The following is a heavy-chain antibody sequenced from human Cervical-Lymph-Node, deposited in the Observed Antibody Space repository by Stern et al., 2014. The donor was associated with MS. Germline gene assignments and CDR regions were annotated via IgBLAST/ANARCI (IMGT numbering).Heavy chain of an antibody. CDR1: GYTFIGYY. V-gene: IGHV1-2*06. Sequence: QVQLGQSGAEVKKPGASVKVSCKASGYTFIGYYLHWVRQAPGQGLEWMGRINPNSGGTNYSEKFRGRVTMTRDTSISTAYMELSRLKSDDTAVYYCARLITSDTPGDYWGQGTLVIVSS. J-gene: IGHJ4*02. CDR3: ARLITSDTPGDY. CDR2: INPNSGGT. D-gene: IGHD1-20*01.